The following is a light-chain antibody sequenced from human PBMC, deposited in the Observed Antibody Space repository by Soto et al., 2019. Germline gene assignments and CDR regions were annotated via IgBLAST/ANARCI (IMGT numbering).Light chain of an antibody. CDR2: DAS. J-gene: IGKJ3*01. CDR1: QTVDS. V-gene: IGKV3-11*01. CDR3: QQRGNWPPT. Sequence: EIVLTQSPGTLSLSPGERAILSCRANQTVDSLAWHQQRPGQPPRLLIYDASNRATGIPARFSGSGSGTDFTLTVSSLEPEDFAVYYCQQRGNWPPTFGPGTNVDIK.